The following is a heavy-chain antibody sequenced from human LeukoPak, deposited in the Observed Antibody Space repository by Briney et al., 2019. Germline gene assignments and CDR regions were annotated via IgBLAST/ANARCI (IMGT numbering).Heavy chain of an antibody. J-gene: IGHJ5*02. CDR2: IKQDGSEK. Sequence: GGSLRLSCAASGFTFSSYWMSWVRQAPGKGLEWVANIKQDGSEKYYVDSVKGRFTISRDNAKNSLYLQMNSLRAEDTAVYYCASQAFDIVATTPGSWGQGTLVTVSS. D-gene: IGHD5-12*01. V-gene: IGHV3-7*01. CDR1: GFTFSSYW. CDR3: ASQAFDIVATTPGS.